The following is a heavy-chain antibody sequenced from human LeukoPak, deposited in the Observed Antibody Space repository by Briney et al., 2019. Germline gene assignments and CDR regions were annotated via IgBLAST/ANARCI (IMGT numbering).Heavy chain of an antibody. Sequence: GGSLSLSCPAPGLTFSCSWMTWVRQAPGKGLEWVGNIKQDVSEKYYVDSVKGRFTISRDNAKNSLYLQMNSLRAEDTAVYFCARPLYDSSTYYILYYWGQGTLVTVSS. J-gene: IGHJ4*02. CDR3: ARPLYDSSTYYILYY. CDR1: GLTFSCSW. D-gene: IGHD3-22*01. CDR2: IKQDVSEK. V-gene: IGHV3-7*05.